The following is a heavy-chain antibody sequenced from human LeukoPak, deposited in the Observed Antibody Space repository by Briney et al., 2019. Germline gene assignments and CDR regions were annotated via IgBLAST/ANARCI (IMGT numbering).Heavy chain of an antibody. V-gene: IGHV3-74*01. Sequence: GGSLRLSCSVSGFTFSSYWMHWVRQAPGKGLVWVSRINSDGSSTSYADSVKGRFTISRDSAKNTLYLQMNSLRAEDTAVYYCATPRGSGSYLAFDYWGQGTLVTVSS. J-gene: IGHJ4*02. D-gene: IGHD1-26*01. CDR3: ATPRGSGSYLAFDY. CDR1: GFTFSSYW. CDR2: INSDGSST.